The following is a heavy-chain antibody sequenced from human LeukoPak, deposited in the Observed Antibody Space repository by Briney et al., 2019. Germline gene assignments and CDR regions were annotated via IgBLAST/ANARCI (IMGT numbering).Heavy chain of an antibody. CDR1: GFTVSSNY. Sequence: GGSLRLSCAASGFTVSSNYMSWVRQAPGKGLELVSVIYSGGSTYNSDTVKGQFTISRDNSKTTLDLQMNSLRAEDTAVYYCARFPPLPGQQLIYYNSYMDVWGKGTTVTVSS. V-gene: IGHV3-53*01. J-gene: IGHJ6*03. D-gene: IGHD6-13*01. CDR3: ARFPPLPGQQLIYYNSYMDV. CDR2: IYSGGST.